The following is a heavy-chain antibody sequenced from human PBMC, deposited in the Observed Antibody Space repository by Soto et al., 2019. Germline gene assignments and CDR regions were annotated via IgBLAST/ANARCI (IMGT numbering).Heavy chain of an antibody. V-gene: IGHV3-20*04. Sequence: GGSLRLSCAASGFSFNKDWMHWVRQAPGKGLEWVSGINWNGGSTGYADSVKGRFTISRDNAKNSLYLQMNSLRAEDTALYYCARDTFSSGWYGDAFDIWGQGTMVTVSS. J-gene: IGHJ3*02. CDR3: ARDTFSSGWYGDAFDI. CDR1: GFSFNKDW. D-gene: IGHD6-19*01. CDR2: INWNGGST.